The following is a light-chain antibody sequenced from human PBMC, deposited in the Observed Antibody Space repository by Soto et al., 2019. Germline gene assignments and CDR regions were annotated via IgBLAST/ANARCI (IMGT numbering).Light chain of an antibody. CDR2: DVS. V-gene: IGLV2-14*03. CDR3: SSYTTSNTRQIV. J-gene: IGLJ1*01. CDR1: SSDVGGYNY. Sequence: QSVLPQPSSVSGSPGQSITLSCTGTSSDVGGYNYVSWYQHHPGKAPKLLIYDVSNRPSGISNRFSGSKSDNTASLTISGLQPEDEADYYCSSYTTSNTRQIVFGTGTKVTVL.